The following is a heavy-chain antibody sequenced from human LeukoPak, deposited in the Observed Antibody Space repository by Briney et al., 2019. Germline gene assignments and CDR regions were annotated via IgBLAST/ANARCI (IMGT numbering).Heavy chain of an antibody. CDR1: GGTFSSYA. J-gene: IGHJ4*02. D-gene: IGHD3-16*01. CDR2: IIPIFGTA. V-gene: IGHV1-69*05. CDR3: ASAVFYVWGSPFDY. Sequence: ASVKVSCKASGGTFSSYAISWVRQAPGQGLEWMGGIIPIFGTANYAQKFQGRVTITTDESTSTAYMELSSLRSEDTAEYYCASAVFYVWGSPFDYWGQGTLVTVSS.